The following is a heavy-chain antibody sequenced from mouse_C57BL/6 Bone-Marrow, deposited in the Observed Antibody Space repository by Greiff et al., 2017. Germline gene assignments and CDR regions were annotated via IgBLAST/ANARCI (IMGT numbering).Heavy chain of an antibody. CDR3: SLHAMDY. CDR2: IRNKANNHAT. J-gene: IGHJ4*01. V-gene: IGHV6-6*01. Sequence: EVQLLESGGGLVQPGGSMKLSCAASGFTFSDAWMAWVRQSPEKGLEWVAAIRNKANNHATSYAESVKGRFTISRDDSNSSVYLQLHSLRAEDTGSYYGSLHAMDYWGQGTSVTVSS. CDR1: GFTFSDAW.